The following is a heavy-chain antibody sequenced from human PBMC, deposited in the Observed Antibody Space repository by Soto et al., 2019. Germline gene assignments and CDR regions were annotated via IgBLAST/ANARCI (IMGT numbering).Heavy chain of an antibody. J-gene: IGHJ3*02. CDR3: ARGQLLLDAFDI. CDR2: INPSGGST. D-gene: IGHD2-15*01. Sequence: ASVKVSCKASGYTFTSYYMHWVRQAPGQGLEWMGIINPSGGSTSYAQKFQGRVTMPRATSTSTVYMELSSLRSEDTAVYYCARGQLLLDAFDIWGQGTMVTVSS. CDR1: GYTFTSYY. V-gene: IGHV1-46*01.